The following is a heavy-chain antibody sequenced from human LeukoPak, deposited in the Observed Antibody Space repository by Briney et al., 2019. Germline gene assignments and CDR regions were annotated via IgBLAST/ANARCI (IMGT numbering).Heavy chain of an antibody. V-gene: IGHV4-34*01. CDR3: ARSIPKSGYHPTGDY. CDR1: GGSFSGYY. D-gene: IGHD5-12*01. CDR2: INHSGST. Sequence: PSETLSLTCAVYGGSFSGYYWSWIRQPPGKGLEWIGEINHSGSTNYNPSLKSRVTISVDTSKNQFSLKLSSVTAADTAVYYCARSIPKSGYHPTGDYWGQGTLVTVSS. J-gene: IGHJ4*02.